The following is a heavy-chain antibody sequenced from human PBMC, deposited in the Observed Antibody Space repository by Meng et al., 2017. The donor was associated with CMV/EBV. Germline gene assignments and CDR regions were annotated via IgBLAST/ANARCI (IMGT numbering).Heavy chain of an antibody. V-gene: IGHV3-30*04. CDR3: ARDGEVVGTTVTTLDYYYGMDV. CDR2: ISYDGSKK. D-gene: IGHD4-17*01. J-gene: IGHJ6*02. Sequence: GESLKISCAASGFTFSSYAIHWVRQAPGKGLEWVAVISYDGSKKDYADSVKGRFTISRDNSKNKLYLQMNSLRAEDTAVYYCARDGEVVGTTVTTLDYYYGMDVWGQGTTVTVSS. CDR1: GFTFSSYA.